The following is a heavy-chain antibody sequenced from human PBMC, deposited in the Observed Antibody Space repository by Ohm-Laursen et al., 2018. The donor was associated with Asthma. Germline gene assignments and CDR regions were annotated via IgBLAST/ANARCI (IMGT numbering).Heavy chain of an antibody. Sequence: SLRLSCSASGFTFSTYAMRWVRQVPGKGLEWVAVIWYDGSNKYYADSVKGRFTISRDNSKNTLYLQMNSLRAEDTAVYYCARDLDGYNPQNWGQGTLVTVSS. CDR2: IWYDGSNK. CDR1: GFTFSTYA. D-gene: IGHD5-24*01. J-gene: IGHJ4*02. V-gene: IGHV3-33*08. CDR3: ARDLDGYNPQN.